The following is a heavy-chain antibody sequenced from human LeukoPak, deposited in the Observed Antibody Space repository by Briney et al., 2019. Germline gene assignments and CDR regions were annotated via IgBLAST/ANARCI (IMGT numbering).Heavy chain of an antibody. CDR2: ISSSSSTI. J-gene: IGHJ3*02. Sequence: GGSLRLSCAASGFTFGDYGMNWVRQAPGKGLEWVSYISSSSSTIYYADSVKGRFTISRDNAKNSLYLQMNSLRAEDTAVYYCARAKRNGFDIWGQGTMVTVSS. V-gene: IGHV3-48*01. CDR3: ARAKRNGFDI. CDR1: GFTFGDYG.